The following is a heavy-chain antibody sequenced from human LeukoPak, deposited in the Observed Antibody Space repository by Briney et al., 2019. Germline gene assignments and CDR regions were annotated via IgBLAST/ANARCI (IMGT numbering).Heavy chain of an antibody. CDR3: AKEGTYYDFWSTPYYFDY. CDR1: GFTFSSYA. Sequence: GGSLRLSCAASGFTFSSYAMSWVRQAPGKGLEWFSAIGGSGGSTYYADSVKGRFTISRDNSKNTLYLQMNSLRAEDTAVYYCAKEGTYYDFWSTPYYFDYWGQGTLVTVSS. J-gene: IGHJ4*02. D-gene: IGHD3-3*01. CDR2: IGGSGGST. V-gene: IGHV3-23*01.